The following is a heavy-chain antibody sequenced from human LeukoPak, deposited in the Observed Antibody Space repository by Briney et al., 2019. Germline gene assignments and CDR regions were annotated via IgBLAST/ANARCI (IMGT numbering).Heavy chain of an antibody. Sequence: GGSLRLSCAASGSTVSSNYMSWVRQAPGKGLEWVSAIYSGGSTYYADSVKGRFTISRDNSKNTLYLQMNSLRAEDTAVYYCARGLGYCSGGSCLYGRFDYWGQGTLVTVSS. CDR1: GSTVSSNY. J-gene: IGHJ4*02. V-gene: IGHV3-66*01. CDR2: IYSGGST. CDR3: ARGLGYCSGGSCLYGRFDY. D-gene: IGHD2-15*01.